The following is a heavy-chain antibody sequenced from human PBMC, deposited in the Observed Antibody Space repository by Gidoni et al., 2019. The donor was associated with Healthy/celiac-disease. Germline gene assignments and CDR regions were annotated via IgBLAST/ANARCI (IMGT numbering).Heavy chain of an antibody. CDR2: INPNSGGT. J-gene: IGHJ4*02. D-gene: IGHD6-13*01. Sequence: GWINPNSGGTNYAQKFQGRVTMTRDTSISTAYMELSRLRSDDTAVYYCASVTYSSSWYVPGDWGQGTLVTVSS. CDR3: ASVTYSSSWYVPGD. V-gene: IGHV1-2*02.